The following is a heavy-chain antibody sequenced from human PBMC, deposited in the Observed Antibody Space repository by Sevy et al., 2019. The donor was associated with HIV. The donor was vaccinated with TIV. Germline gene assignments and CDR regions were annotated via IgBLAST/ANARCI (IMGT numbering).Heavy chain of an antibody. J-gene: IGHJ4*02. Sequence: GGSLRLSCAASGFAFSNFAMHWVRQAPGKGLEWVAAVSYDGTKKYYSDSVEGRFTISRDNVKNTLFLQMNSLRPEDTAVYYCARRTGDYEFAFDYWGQGTLLTVSS. V-gene: IGHV3-30*04. D-gene: IGHD4-17*01. CDR3: ARRTGDYEFAFDY. CDR1: GFAFSNFA. CDR2: VSYDGTKK.